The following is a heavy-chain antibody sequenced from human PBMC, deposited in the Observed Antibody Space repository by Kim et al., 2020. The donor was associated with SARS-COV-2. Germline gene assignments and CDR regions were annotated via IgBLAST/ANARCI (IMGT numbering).Heavy chain of an antibody. V-gene: IGHV4-34*01. J-gene: IGHJ4*02. CDR3: ARGGYCSGGSCYSPRFGY. CDR2: INHSGST. D-gene: IGHD2-15*01. Sequence: SETLSLTCAVYGGSFSGYYWSWIRQPPGKGLEWIGEINHSGSTNYNPSLKSRVTISVDTSKNQFSLKLSSVTAADTAVYYCARGGYCSGGSCYSPRFGYWGQGTLVTVSS. CDR1: GGSFSGYY.